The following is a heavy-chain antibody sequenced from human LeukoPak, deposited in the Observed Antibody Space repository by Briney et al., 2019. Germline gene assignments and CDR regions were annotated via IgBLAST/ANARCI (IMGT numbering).Heavy chain of an antibody. CDR1: GLTFSSYG. CDR3: AKGMYCSGGSCYPDVGYYYYYGMDV. D-gene: IGHD2-15*01. Sequence: PGGSLRLSCAASGLTFSSYGMHWVRQAPGKGLEWVAVISYDGSNKYYADSVKGRFTISRDNSKNTLYLQMNSLRAEDTAVYYCAKGMYCSGGSCYPDVGYYYYYGMDVWGQGTTVTVSS. J-gene: IGHJ6*02. V-gene: IGHV3-30*18. CDR2: ISYDGSNK.